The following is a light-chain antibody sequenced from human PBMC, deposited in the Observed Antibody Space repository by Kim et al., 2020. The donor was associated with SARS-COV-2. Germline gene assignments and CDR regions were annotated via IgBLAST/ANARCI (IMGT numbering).Light chain of an antibody. CDR3: HQYNSWPET. V-gene: IGKV3-15*01. CDR1: QSVSSN. CDR2: GTS. Sequence: VSPGERATLSCRASQSVSSNLAWYQQKPGQAPRLLIHGTSTRATGVPARFSGSGSGTEFTLTISSLQSEEFAVYYCHQYNSWPETFGQGTKVEIK. J-gene: IGKJ1*01.